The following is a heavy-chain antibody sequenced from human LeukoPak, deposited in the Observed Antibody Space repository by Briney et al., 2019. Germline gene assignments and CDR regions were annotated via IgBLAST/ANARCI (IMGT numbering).Heavy chain of an antibody. CDR3: ARGLIQRWLQPFDY. J-gene: IGHJ4*02. Sequence: KSGGSLRLSCAASGFTLRSYWMTWVRQAPGKGLEWIGEINHSGSTNYNPSLKSRVTISVDTSKNQFSLKLSSVTAADTAVYYCARGLIQRWLQPFDYWGQGTLVTVSS. D-gene: IGHD5-24*01. CDR2: INHSGST. V-gene: IGHV4-34*01. CDR1: GFTLRSYW.